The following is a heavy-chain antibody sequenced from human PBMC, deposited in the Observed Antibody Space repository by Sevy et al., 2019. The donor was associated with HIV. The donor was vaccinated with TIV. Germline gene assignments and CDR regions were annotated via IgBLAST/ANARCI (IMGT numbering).Heavy chain of an antibody. CDR1: GYNFNIYT. V-gene: IGHV1-18*01. CDR2: ISPYDGDT. Sequence: ASVKVSCQSSGYNFNIYTIHWVRQARGQGLEWVGRISPYDGDTDYAHNFHGRVSLTMDTSTSTAYLGLTSLRSDDTAVYFCTRDTWDLLTGIAYYYSGMDVWGQGTTVTVSS. J-gene: IGHJ6*02. CDR3: TRDTWDLLTGIAYYYSGMDV. D-gene: IGHD3-9*01.